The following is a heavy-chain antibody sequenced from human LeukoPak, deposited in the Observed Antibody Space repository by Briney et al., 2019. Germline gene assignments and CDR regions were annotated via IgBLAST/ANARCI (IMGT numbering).Heavy chain of an antibody. CDR1: GGSISSGSYY. Sequence: SETLSLTCTVSGGSISSGSYYWSWIRQPAGKGLEWIGRIYTSGSTNYNPSLKSRVTISVDTSKNQFSLKLSSVTAADTAVYYCARHRDGYTPWGQGTMVTVSS. D-gene: IGHD5-24*01. V-gene: IGHV4-61*02. CDR2: IYTSGST. J-gene: IGHJ3*01. CDR3: ARHRDGYTP.